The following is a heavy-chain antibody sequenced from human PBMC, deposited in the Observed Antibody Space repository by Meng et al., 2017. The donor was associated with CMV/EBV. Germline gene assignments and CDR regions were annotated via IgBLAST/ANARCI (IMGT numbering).Heavy chain of an antibody. CDR2: IRNKANSYTT. CDR3: ARVWRGRWFAP. CDR1: GFTFSDNF. Sequence: AATGFTFSDNFMDWVRQAPGKGLEWVGRIRNKANSYTTEYGASVKGRFTISRDDSKNSVYLQMNSLKTEDTAVYYCARVWRGRWFAPWGQGTLVTVSS. J-gene: IGHJ5*02. V-gene: IGHV3-72*01. D-gene: IGHD2-21*01.